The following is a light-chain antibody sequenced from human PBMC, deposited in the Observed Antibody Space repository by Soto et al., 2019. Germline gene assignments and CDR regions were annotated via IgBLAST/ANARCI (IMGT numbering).Light chain of an antibody. CDR3: SSYASSREL. V-gene: IGLV2-14*01. Sequence: QSVLTQPASVSGSPGQSITISCTGTSSDIGGYNYVSWYQQHPGKAPKLMIYEVSNRPSGVSYRFSGSKSGNTASLTISGLQAEDEADYYCSSYASSRELFGGGTKLTVL. CDR2: EVS. CDR1: SSDIGGYNY. J-gene: IGLJ3*02.